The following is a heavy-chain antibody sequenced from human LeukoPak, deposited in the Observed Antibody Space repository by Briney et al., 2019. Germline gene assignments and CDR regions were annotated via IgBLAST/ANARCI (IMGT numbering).Heavy chain of an antibody. Sequence: PGRSLRLSCAASGFTFSSYAMHWVRQAPGKGLEWVAVISYDGSNKYYADSVKGRFTISRDNSKNTLYLQMNSLRAEDTAVYYCANQGGSLTEVGYYMDVWGKGTTVTVSS. CDR2: ISYDGSNK. J-gene: IGHJ6*03. V-gene: IGHV3-30-3*01. CDR1: GFTFSSYA. CDR3: ANQGGSLTEVGYYMDV. D-gene: IGHD1-26*01.